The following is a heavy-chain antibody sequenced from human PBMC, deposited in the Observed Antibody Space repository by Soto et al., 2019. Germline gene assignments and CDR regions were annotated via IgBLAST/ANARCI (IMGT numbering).Heavy chain of an antibody. D-gene: IGHD2-15*01. CDR1: GFTFNSYA. V-gene: IGHV3-30*18. J-gene: IGHJ6*02. Sequence: GGSLRLSCAASGFTFNSYAMHWVRQAPGKGLEWVSFISYDGSNKYYADSVKGRFTISRDNSKNTLYLQMNSLRGEDTAVYYCAKGKKPYATRSNDMDVWGQGTTVTVPS. CDR2: ISYDGSNK. CDR3: AKGKKPYATRSNDMDV.